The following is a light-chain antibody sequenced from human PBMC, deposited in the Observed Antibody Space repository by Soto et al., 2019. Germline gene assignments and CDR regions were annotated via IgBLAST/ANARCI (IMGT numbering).Light chain of an antibody. J-gene: IGLJ2*01. CDR2: GVS. V-gene: IGLV2-14*03. CDR1: SSDIGDYNY. Sequence: QSVLTQPASVSGSPGQSITISCTGTSSDIGDYNYVSWYQQHPGKAPRLMIYGVSNRPFGVSSRFSGSKSGNTASLTISGLQSEDEADYYCNSYASVNSPVLFDGGTKLTVL. CDR3: NSYASVNSPVL.